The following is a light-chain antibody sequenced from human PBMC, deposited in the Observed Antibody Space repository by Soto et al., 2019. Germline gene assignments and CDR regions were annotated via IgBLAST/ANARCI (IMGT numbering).Light chain of an antibody. CDR3: QQTYTFPWT. V-gene: IGKV1-39*01. J-gene: IGKJ1*01. CDR2: TAS. CDR1: QGISYY. Sequence: DIRMTQSPSSLSASVGDTVTITCRASQGISYYLSWFQHKPGEAPKLLIYTASSLQGGVPLRFSGAGSRTDFSLTISGLQPEDSATYYCQQTYTFPWTFGQGT.